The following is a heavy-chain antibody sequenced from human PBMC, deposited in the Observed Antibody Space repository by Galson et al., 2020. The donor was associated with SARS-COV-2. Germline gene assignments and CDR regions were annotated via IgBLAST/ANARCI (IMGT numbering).Heavy chain of an antibody. D-gene: IGHD3-3*01. J-gene: IGHJ4*02. V-gene: IGHV3-11*01. CDR2: ISSSGSTI. Sequence: GESLKISCAASGFTFSDYYMSWIRQAPGKGLAWVSYISSSGSTIYYADSVKGRFTISRDNAKNSLYLQMNSLRAEDTAVYYCAREALSEITIFGVVIYRHFDYWGQGTLVTVSS. CDR3: AREALSEITIFGVVIYRHFDY. CDR1: GFTFSDYY.